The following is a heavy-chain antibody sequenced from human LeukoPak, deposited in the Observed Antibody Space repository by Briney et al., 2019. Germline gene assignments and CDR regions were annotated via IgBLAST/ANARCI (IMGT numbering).Heavy chain of an antibody. CDR2: IYYRGST. V-gene: IGHV4-59*08. CDR3: ARVDTAMVSLDY. D-gene: IGHD5-18*01. CDR1: GGSISSYY. Sequence: SETLSLTCTVSGGSISSYYWSWIRQPPGKGLEWIGYIYYRGSTNYNPSLKSRVTISVDTSKNQFSLKLSSVTAADTAVYYCARVDTAMVSLDYWGQGTLVTVSS. J-gene: IGHJ4*02.